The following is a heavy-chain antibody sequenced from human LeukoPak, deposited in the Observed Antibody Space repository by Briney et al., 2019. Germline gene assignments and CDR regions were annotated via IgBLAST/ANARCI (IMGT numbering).Heavy chain of an antibody. J-gene: IGHJ6*02. Sequence: ASVKVSCKASGYTFTSYYMHWVRQAPGQGLEWMGIINPSGGSTSYAQKFQGRVTMTRDTSTSTVHMELSSLRSEDTAVYYCARDLTVTTDYYYYGMDVWGQGTTVTVSS. CDR2: INPSGGST. V-gene: IGHV1-46*01. D-gene: IGHD4-17*01. CDR1: GYTFTSYY. CDR3: ARDLTVTTDYYYYGMDV.